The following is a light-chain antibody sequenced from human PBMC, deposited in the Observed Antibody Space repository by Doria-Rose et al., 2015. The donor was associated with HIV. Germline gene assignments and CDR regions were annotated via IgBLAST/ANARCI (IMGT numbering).Light chain of an antibody. CDR1: QSFSNTY. J-gene: IGKJ1*01. CDR3: HQYGTSWT. Sequence: IVMTQSPGTLSFSPGERATLSCRASQSFSNTYLAWYQQKSGQDPSRLIYDGSTRATGIPDRFSASGSGTDFTLTINRLEPEDFALYYCHQYGTSWTFGQGTKVEI. CDR2: DGS. V-gene: IGKV3-20*01.